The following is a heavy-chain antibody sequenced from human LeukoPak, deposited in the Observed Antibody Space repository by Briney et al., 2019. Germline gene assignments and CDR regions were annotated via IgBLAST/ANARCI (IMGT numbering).Heavy chain of an antibody. CDR3: ARAMNYYDSSGTYFAIPSTY. Sequence: GGSLRLSCAASGFTFSSYSMNWVRQAPGKGLEWVSSISSSSSYIYYADSLKGRFTISRDNAKNSLYLQMNSLRAEDTAVYYCARAMNYYDSSGTYFAIPSTYWGQGSLVTVSS. J-gene: IGHJ4*02. CDR2: ISSSSSYI. D-gene: IGHD3-22*01. V-gene: IGHV3-21*01. CDR1: GFTFSSYS.